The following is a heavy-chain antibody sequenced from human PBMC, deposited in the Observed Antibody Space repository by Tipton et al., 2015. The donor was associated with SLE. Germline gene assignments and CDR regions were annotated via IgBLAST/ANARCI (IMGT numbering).Heavy chain of an antibody. J-gene: IGHJ6*03. Sequence: TLSLTCTVSGGSISSGGYYWSWIRQHPGKGLEWIGYIYYSGCTYYNPSLKSRVTISVDTSKNKFSLKLSSVTAADTAVYYCASGERVRGVSYYYYYMDVWGKGTTVTVSS. V-gene: IGHV4-31*03. D-gene: IGHD3-10*01. CDR1: GGSISSGGYY. CDR2: IYYSGCT. CDR3: ASGERVRGVSYYYYYMDV.